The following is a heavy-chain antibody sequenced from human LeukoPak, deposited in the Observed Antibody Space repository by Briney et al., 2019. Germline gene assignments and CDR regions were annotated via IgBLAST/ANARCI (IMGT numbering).Heavy chain of an antibody. V-gene: IGHV1-18*01. CDR3: WRAGITMIVPVDY. Sequence: ASVKVSCKASGYTFTSYGIRWVRQAPGQGLEWMGWISAYNGNTNYAQKLQGRVTMTTDTSTSTAYMELRRLRSDDAAVYYCWRAGITMIVPVDYWVQGTMVSVCS. CDR1: GYTFTSYG. CDR2: ISAYNGNT. J-gene: IGHJ4*02. D-gene: IGHD3-22*01.